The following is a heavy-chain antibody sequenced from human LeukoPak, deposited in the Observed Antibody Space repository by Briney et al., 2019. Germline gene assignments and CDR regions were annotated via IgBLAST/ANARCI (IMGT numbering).Heavy chain of an antibody. D-gene: IGHD4-11*01. CDR2: ISLNSGGT. V-gene: IGHV1-2*06. J-gene: IGHJ4*02. Sequence: WASVKVSCKASGYTFIGYYMHWVRQAPGQGLEWMGRISLNSGGTNYAQKFQGRVTMTRDTSISTAYMELSRLRSDDTAVYYCARLETVTTESDHWGQGTLVTVSS. CDR3: ARLETVTTESDH. CDR1: GYTFIGYY.